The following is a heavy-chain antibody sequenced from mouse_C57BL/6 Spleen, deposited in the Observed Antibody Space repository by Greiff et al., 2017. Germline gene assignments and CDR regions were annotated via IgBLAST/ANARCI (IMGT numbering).Heavy chain of an antibody. D-gene: IGHD2-12*01. V-gene: IGHV3-6*01. CDR3: ARGERRWYFDV. CDR2: ISYDGSN. J-gene: IGHJ1*03. CDR1: GYSITSGYY. Sequence: DVKLQESGPGLVKPSQSLSLTCSVTGYSITSGYYWNWIRQFPGNKLEWMGYISYDGSNNYNPSLKNRISFTRDTSKNQFFLKLNSVTTEDTATYYCARGERRWYFDVWGTGTTVTVSS.